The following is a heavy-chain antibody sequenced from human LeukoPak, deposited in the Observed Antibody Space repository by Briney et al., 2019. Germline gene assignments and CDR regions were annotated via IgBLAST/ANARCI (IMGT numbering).Heavy chain of an antibody. Sequence: PSETLSLTCAVYGGSFSGYYWSWIRQPPGKGLEWIGEINHSGSTNYNPSLKSRVTISVDTSKNQFSLKLSSVTAADTAVYCCARGIPSGRGYSYGPYYYYYMDVWGKGTTVTVSS. V-gene: IGHV4-34*01. D-gene: IGHD5-18*01. CDR3: ARGIPSGRGYSYGPYYYYYMDV. J-gene: IGHJ6*03. CDR1: GGSFSGYY. CDR2: INHSGST.